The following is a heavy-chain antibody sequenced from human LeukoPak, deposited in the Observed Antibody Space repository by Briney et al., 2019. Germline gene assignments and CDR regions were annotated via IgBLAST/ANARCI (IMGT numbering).Heavy chain of an antibody. Sequence: GGSLRLSCTASGFTFSSYSMNWVRQAPGKGLEWVSSISSSSSYIYYGDSVKGRFTISRDNAKNSLYLQMNSLRAEDTAVYYCAREPSNYGDHYFDYWGQGTLVTVSS. CDR1: GFTFSSYS. CDR3: AREPSNYGDHYFDY. J-gene: IGHJ4*02. V-gene: IGHV3-21*01. D-gene: IGHD4-17*01. CDR2: ISSSSSYI.